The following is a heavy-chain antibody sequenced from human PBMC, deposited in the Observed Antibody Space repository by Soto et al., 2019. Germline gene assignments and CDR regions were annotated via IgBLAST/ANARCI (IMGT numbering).Heavy chain of an antibody. CDR3: AKGKPDLDY. J-gene: IGHJ4*02. CDR1: GFTFDDYA. Sequence: EVQLVESGGGLVQPGRSLRLSCAASGFTFDDYAMHWARQAPGKGLEWVSGISWNSGSIGYADSVKGRFTISRDNAKNSLYLQMNSLRAEDTALYYCAKGKPDLDYWGQGTLVTVSS. V-gene: IGHV3-9*01. CDR2: ISWNSGSI.